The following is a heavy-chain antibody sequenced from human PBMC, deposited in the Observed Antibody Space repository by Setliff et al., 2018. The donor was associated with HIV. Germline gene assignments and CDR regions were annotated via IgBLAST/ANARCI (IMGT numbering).Heavy chain of an antibody. CDR2: IYYSGST. Sequence: LSLTCTVSGGSISSSSYYWGWIRQPPGKGLEWIGGIYYSGSTYYNPSLKSRVTISVDTSKNQFSLKLSSVTAADAAVYYCARRYSSGWYFDYWGQGTLVTVSS. V-gene: IGHV4-39*01. CDR3: ARRYSSGWYFDY. J-gene: IGHJ4*02. CDR1: GGSISSSSYY. D-gene: IGHD6-19*01.